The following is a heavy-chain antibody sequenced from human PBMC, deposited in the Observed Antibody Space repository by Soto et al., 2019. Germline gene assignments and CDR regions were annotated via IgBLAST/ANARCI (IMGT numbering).Heavy chain of an antibody. V-gene: IGHV4-61*01. CDR1: GGSVSSGSYY. CDR2: IYYSGST. Sequence: PSETLSLTCTVSGGSVSSGSYYWSWIRQPPGKGLEWIGYIYYSGSTNYNPSLKSRVTISVDTSKNQFSLKLSSVTAADTAVYYCARDQQWLVLHGMDVWGQGTTVTVSS. J-gene: IGHJ6*02. D-gene: IGHD6-19*01. CDR3: ARDQQWLVLHGMDV.